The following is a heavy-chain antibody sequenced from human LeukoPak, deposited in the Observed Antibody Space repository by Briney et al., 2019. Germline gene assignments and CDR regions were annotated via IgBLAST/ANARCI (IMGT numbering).Heavy chain of an antibody. CDR3: ATVITTTVTTYFRH. CDR1: GYTLTELS. CDR2: FDPEDGET. J-gene: IGHJ1*01. V-gene: IGHV1-24*01. Sequence: ASVKVSCKVSGYTLTELSMHWVRQAPGKGLEWMGGFDPEDGETIYAQKFQGRVTMTEDTSTDTAYMELSSLRSEDTAVYYCATVITTTVTTYFRHWGQGALVTVSS. D-gene: IGHD4-17*01.